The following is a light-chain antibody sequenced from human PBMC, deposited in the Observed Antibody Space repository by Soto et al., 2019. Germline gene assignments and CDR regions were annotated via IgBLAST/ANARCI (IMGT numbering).Light chain of an antibody. CDR3: QQYDSYSPYT. CDR1: QTISSS. Sequence: DIQMTQFRPTLSASIGDRVTITCRASQTISSSLAWYQQKPGKAPKLLIYKASTLETGVPSRFSGSGSGTEFTLTISSLQPDDFATYYCQQYDSYSPYTFGQGTRLEIK. V-gene: IGKV1-5*03. CDR2: KAS. J-gene: IGKJ2*01.